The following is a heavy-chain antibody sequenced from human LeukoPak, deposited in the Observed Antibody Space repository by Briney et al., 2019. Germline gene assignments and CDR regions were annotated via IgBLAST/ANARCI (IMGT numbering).Heavy chain of an antibody. CDR3: ARQLRGEAVAGHLQPFDY. Sequence: TLSLTCTVSGGSISSGGYYWNWIRQPPGKGLEWIGYIYYSESTNYNPSLKSRVTISVDTSKNQFSLKLSSVTAADTAVYFCARQLRGEAVAGHLQPFDYWGQGTLVTVSS. V-gene: IGHV4-61*08. CDR2: IYYSEST. J-gene: IGHJ4*02. D-gene: IGHD6-19*01. CDR1: GGSISSGGYY.